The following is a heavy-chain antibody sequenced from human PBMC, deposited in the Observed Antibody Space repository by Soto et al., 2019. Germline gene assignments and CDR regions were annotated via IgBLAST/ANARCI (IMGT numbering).Heavy chain of an antibody. V-gene: IGHV3-66*01. CDR1: GFTVSNNY. CDR3: ARGSGSYSQSRS. D-gene: IGHD1-26*01. Sequence: EVQLVESGGGLVQPGGSLRLSCAASGFTVSNNYMSWVRQAPGKGLEWVSVIYSGGSTYYADSVKGRFTISRDNSNNTLYLKMNSLRAEDTAVYYCARGSGSYSQSRSWGQGTLVTVSS. CDR2: IYSGGST. J-gene: IGHJ4*02.